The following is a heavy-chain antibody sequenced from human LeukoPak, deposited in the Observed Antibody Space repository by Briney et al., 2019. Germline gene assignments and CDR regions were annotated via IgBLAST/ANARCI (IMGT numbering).Heavy chain of an antibody. CDR1: GFIFSSYS. D-gene: IGHD3-10*01. CDR3: ARDPDLPVLRAFDY. Sequence: GGSLRLSCAASGFIFSSYSMNWVRQAPGQGLEWVSYISETSRIIYYAASVEGRFTISRDNAKNSLFLQMNNLRAEDTAVCYCARDPDLPVLRAFDYWGQGILVTVSS. J-gene: IGHJ4*02. V-gene: IGHV3-48*01. CDR2: ISETSRII.